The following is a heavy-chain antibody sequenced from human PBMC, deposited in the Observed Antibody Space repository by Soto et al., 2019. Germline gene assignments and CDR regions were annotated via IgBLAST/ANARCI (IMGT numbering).Heavy chain of an antibody. CDR1: GGTFSSYA. J-gene: IGHJ4*02. CDR2: IIPIFGTA. V-gene: IGHV1-69*01. Sequence: QVPLVQSGAEVKKPGSSVKVSCKASGGTFSSYAISWVRQAPGQGLEWMGGIIPIFGTANYAQKFQGRVTITADESTSTAYMELSSLRSEDTAVYYCARSDSVGLVRGGSFDYWGQGSLVTVSS. CDR3: ARSDSVGLVRGGSFDY. D-gene: IGHD3-10*01.